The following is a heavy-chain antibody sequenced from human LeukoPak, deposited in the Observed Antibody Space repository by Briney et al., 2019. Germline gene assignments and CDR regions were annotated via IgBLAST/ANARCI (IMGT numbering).Heavy chain of an antibody. CDR2: IYYSGST. CDR1: GGSLSSYY. V-gene: IGHV4-59*08. D-gene: IGHD2/OR15-2a*01. CDR3: ARFIRGFLGVRYFDY. Sequence: SETLSLTFTVSGGSLSSYYWSWIRQPPGKGLEWIGYIYYSGSTNYNPSLKSRVTISVDTSKNQFSLKLSSVAAADTAVYYCARFIRGFLGVRYFDYWGQGTLVTVSS. J-gene: IGHJ4*02.